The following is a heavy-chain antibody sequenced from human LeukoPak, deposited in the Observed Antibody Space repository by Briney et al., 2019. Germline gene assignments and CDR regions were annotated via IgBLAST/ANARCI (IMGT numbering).Heavy chain of an antibody. CDR3: ARVNRGAYCSSISCRYFDY. CDR1: GFTFSSYW. Sequence: GGSLRLSCAASGFTFSSYWMSWVRQAPGKGLEWVANIKQDGSEKYYVDSVKGRFTISRDNAKNSLYLQMNSLRAEDTAVYYCARVNRGAYCSSISCRYFDYWGQGTLVTVSS. J-gene: IGHJ4*02. V-gene: IGHV3-7*01. CDR2: IKQDGSEK. D-gene: IGHD2-2*01.